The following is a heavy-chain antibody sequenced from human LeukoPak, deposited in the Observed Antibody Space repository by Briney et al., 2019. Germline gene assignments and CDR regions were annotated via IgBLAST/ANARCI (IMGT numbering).Heavy chain of an antibody. D-gene: IGHD6-19*01. CDR1: GVTLSSYA. V-gene: IGHV3-23*01. CDR2: INDNGRST. CDR3: CSGWYFDY. Sequence: GGSLRLSCAASGVTLSSYAMSWARQAPGRGLEWVSTINDNGRSTYYADSVKGRFTISRDSSKNTLYLQMNSLRAEDTAIYYCCSGWYFDYWGQGTLVTVSS. J-gene: IGHJ4*02.